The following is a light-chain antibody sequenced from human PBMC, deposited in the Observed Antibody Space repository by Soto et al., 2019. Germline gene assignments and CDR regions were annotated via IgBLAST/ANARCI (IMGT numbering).Light chain of an antibody. CDR3: QHYNSP. J-gene: IGKJ2*01. CDR2: DAS. CDR1: QSISSW. V-gene: IGKV1-5*01. Sequence: DIQMTQSPSTLSASIGDRVTITCRASQSISSWLAWYQQKPGKAPKLLIYDASSLQSGVPSRFSGSGSGTDFTLTISSLQPDDFATYYCQHYNSPFGQGTKLEI.